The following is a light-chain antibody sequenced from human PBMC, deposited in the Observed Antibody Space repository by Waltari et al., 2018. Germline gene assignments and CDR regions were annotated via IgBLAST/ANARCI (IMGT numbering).Light chain of an antibody. V-gene: IGKV3-11*01. CDR1: QSVGTS. CDR3: QQRSNWTPHT. Sequence: EIVLTQSPGTLSLSPGETAPLSCRASQSVGTSLAWYQQKPGQAPRLLIFDASNTATGIPDRFRGSGSETDFTLTISSLEPEDFAVYYCQQRSNWTPHTFGQGARLGIK. J-gene: IGKJ2*01. CDR2: DAS.